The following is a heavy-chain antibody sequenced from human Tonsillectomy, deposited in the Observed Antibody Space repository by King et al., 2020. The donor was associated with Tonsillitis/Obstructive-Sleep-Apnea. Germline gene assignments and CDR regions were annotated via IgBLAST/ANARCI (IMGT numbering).Heavy chain of an antibody. Sequence: VQLVQSGAEVKKPGESLKIYCKGSGYNFTSYWIVWVRQMPGKGLEWMGIIYPADSDTRYSPSFQGQVTISADKSINTAYLQWSSLKASDTAIYYCARRVLRDYSNWFAPWGQGTLVTVSS. V-gene: IGHV5-51*01. CDR2: IYPADSDT. D-gene: IGHD4-11*01. CDR3: ARRVLRDYSNWFAP. J-gene: IGHJ5*02. CDR1: GYNFTSYW.